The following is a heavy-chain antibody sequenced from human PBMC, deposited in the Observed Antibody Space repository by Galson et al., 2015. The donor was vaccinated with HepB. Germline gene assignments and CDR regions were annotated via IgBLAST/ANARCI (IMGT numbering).Heavy chain of an antibody. Sequence: SLRLSCAASGFTFSSYAMSWVRQAPGKGLEWVSTISGSGDPTYYADSVKGRFTISRDNSKNTLYLQMNSLRAEDTAVYYCANGAIHVAGADAFDYRGQGAPVT. V-gene: IGHV3-23*01. CDR3: ANGAIHVAGADAFDY. CDR1: GFTFSSYA. J-gene: IGHJ4*02. D-gene: IGHD6-19*01. CDR2: ISGSGDPT.